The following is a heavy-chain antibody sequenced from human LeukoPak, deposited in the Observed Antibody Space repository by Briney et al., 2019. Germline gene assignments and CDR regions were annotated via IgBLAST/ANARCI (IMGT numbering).Heavy chain of an antibody. CDR2: IYYSGST. D-gene: IGHD6-13*01. CDR3: ASSSWYGRIDY. Sequence: PSETLSLTCTVSGGSISSSSYYWGWLRQPPGKGLEWIVSIYYSGSTYYNPSLKSRVTISVDTSKNQFSLKLSSVTAADTAVYYCASSSWYGRIDYWGQGTLVTVSS. J-gene: IGHJ4*02. CDR1: GGSISSSSYY. V-gene: IGHV4-39*07.